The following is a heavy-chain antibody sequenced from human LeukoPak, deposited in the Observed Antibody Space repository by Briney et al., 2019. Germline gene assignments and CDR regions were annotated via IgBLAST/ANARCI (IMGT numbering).Heavy chain of an antibody. D-gene: IGHD3-9*01. Sequence: GGSLRLSCAASGFTFSSYAMSWVRQAPGKGLEWVANIKEDGSKKYYVDSVKGRFTISRDNAKNSLFLQMNSLRAEDTAVYYCARILTGYDAFDYWGQGTLVTVSS. V-gene: IGHV3-7*01. CDR2: IKEDGSKK. CDR3: ARILTGYDAFDY. J-gene: IGHJ4*02. CDR1: GFTFSSYA.